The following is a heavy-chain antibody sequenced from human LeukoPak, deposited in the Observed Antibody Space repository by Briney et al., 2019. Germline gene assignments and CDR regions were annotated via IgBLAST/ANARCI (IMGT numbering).Heavy chain of an antibody. D-gene: IGHD3-10*01. Sequence: GGSLRLSCEAFGFTFSSYEMNWVRQAPGKGLEWIAYIGRGGGPIYYSDSVQGRFAISRDDATSSVNLQMDGLRGDDTALYYCARTARARRKLLYYFDYWGQGALVTVAS. CDR1: GFTFSSYE. CDR3: ARTARARRKLLYYFDY. V-gene: IGHV3-48*03. CDR2: IGRGGGPI. J-gene: IGHJ4*02.